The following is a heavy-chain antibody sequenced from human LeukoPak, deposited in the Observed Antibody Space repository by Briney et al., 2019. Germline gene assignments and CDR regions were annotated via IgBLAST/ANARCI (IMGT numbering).Heavy chain of an antibody. V-gene: IGHV4-59*08. D-gene: IGHD3-3*01. J-gene: IGHJ6*02. CDR2: IYYSGST. CDR1: GGSISSYY. Sequence: SETLSLTCTVSGGSISSYYWSWIRQPPGKGLEWIGYIYYSGSTNYNPSLKSRVTISVDTSKNQFSLKLSSVTAADTAVYYCARHLAPPLCYDFWSGPADYYGMDVWGQGTTVTVSS. CDR3: ARHLAPPLCYDFWSGPADYYGMDV.